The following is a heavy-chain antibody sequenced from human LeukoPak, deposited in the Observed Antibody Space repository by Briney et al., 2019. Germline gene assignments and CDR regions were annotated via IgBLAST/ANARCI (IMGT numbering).Heavy chain of an antibody. D-gene: IGHD2-2*01. J-gene: IGHJ4*02. V-gene: IGHV1-69*06. CDR2: IILIFGTA. Sequence: GASVKVSCKPSGGTFSSYAISWVRQAPGQGLEWMGGIILIFGTANYAQKLQGRVTITADKSTSTAYMELSSLRSDDTAVYYCARDRGYQLLKFDYWGQGTLVTVSS. CDR1: GGTFSSYA. CDR3: ARDRGYQLLKFDY.